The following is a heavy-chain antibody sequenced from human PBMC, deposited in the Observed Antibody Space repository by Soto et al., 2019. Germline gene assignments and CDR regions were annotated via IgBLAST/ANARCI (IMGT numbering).Heavy chain of an antibody. V-gene: IGHV3-21*01. CDR2: ISSSSSYI. Sequence: GGSLRLSCAASGFTFSSYSMNWVRQAPGKGLEWVSSISSSSSYIYYADSVKGRFTISRDNAKNSLYLQMNSLRAEDTAVYYCARDSRIAAKMDKADYWGQGTLVTVSS. D-gene: IGHD6-13*01. CDR3: ARDSRIAAKMDKADY. J-gene: IGHJ4*02. CDR1: GFTFSSYS.